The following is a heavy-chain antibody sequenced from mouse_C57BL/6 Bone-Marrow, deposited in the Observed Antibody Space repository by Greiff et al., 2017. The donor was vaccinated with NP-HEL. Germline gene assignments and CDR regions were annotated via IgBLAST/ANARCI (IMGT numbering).Heavy chain of an antibody. D-gene: IGHD2-4*01. CDR2: INPNNGGT. CDR3: AGDYPWFAY. V-gene: IGHV1-26*01. CDR1: GYTFTDYY. J-gene: IGHJ3*01. Sequence: EVKLQQSGPELVKPGASVKISCKASGYTFTDYYMNWVKQSHGKSLEWIGDINPNNGGTSYNQKFKGKATLTVDKSSSTAYMELRSLTSEDSAVYYCAGDYPWFAYWGQGTLVTVSA.